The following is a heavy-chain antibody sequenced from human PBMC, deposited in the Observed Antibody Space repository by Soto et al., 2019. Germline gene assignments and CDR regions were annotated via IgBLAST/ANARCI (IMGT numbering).Heavy chain of an antibody. Sequence: SETLSLTCIVSGDSISSGDYHWSWIRQHPGKGLEWIGYIYYSGSTNYNPSLKSRVTISVDTSKNQFSLKLSSVTAADTAVYYCARGKSLPYEGYYYYYMDVWGKGTTVTVSS. CDR3: ARGKSLPYEGYYYYYMDV. J-gene: IGHJ6*03. D-gene: IGHD3-10*01. CDR1: GDSISSGDYH. CDR2: IYYSGST. V-gene: IGHV4-61*08.